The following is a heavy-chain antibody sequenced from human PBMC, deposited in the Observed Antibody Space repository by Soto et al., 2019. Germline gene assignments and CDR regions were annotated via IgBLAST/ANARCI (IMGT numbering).Heavy chain of an antibody. J-gene: IGHJ4*02. CDR3: ARVSSSWSRFDY. CDR2: IYHSGST. D-gene: IGHD6-13*01. Sequence: SETLSLTCAVSGGSISSSNWWSWVRQPPGKGLEWIGEIYHSGSTNYNPSLKSRVTISVDKSNNQFSLKLSSVTAADTAVYYCARVSSSWSRFDYWGQGTLVTVSS. V-gene: IGHV4-4*02. CDR1: GGSISSSNW.